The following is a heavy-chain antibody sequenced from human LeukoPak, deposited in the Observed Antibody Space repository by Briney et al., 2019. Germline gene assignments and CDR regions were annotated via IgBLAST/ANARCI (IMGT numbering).Heavy chain of an antibody. J-gene: IGHJ4*02. V-gene: IGHV3-20*04. CDR3: ARERPYGSGSYPLYYFDY. Sequence: GGSLRLSCAASGFTFDDYGMSWVRHAPGKGLEWVSGINWNGGSTVYADSVKGRFTISRDNAKNSLYLQMNSLRAEDTALYYCARERPYGSGSYPLYYFDYWGQGTLVTVSS. CDR1: GFTFDDYG. D-gene: IGHD3-10*01. CDR2: INWNGGST.